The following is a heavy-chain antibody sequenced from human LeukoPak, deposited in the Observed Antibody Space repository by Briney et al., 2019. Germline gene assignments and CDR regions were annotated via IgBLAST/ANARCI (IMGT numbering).Heavy chain of an antibody. D-gene: IGHD5-18*01. J-gene: IGHJ4*02. CDR3: ARHLSGVTGYTYGRGIDY. CDR2: IKQDGSKK. CDR1: GFTFSSYW. Sequence: PGGSLRLSCAVSGFTFSSYWMSWVRQAPGKGLEWVANIKQDGSKKYYVDSVKGRFTISRDNAKTSLYLQMNSLRAEDTAVYYCARHLSGVTGYTYGRGIDYWGQGTLVTVSS. V-gene: IGHV3-7*01.